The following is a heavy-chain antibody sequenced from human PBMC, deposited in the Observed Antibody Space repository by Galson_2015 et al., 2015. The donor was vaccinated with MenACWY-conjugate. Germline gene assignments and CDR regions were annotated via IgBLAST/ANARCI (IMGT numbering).Heavy chain of an antibody. CDR3: TTDIVDASYHY. CDR2: IKSKTDGGTT. CDR1: GFTFSNAW. V-gene: IGHV3-15*01. D-gene: IGHD1-26*01. J-gene: IGHJ4*02. Sequence: SLRLSCAASGFTFSNAWMSWVRQAPGKGLEWVGRIKSKTDGGTTDYAAPVKGRFTISRDDSKNTLYLQMNSLKTEDTAVYYCTTDIVDASYHYWGQGTLVTVSS.